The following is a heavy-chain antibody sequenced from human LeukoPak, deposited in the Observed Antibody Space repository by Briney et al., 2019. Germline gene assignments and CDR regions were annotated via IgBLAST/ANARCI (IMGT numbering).Heavy chain of an antibody. D-gene: IGHD3-3*01. J-gene: IGHJ5*02. CDR2: IYPADSDT. CDR3: VGPNFGVLQWFDP. Sequence: GESLKTSCQASGYSFTYYWIGWVRQMPGKGLEWMGIIYPADSDTRYNPSFQGQVSISADKSINTAYLQLNSLKASDTAIYYCVGPNFGVLQWFDPWGQGTLVTVSS. CDR1: GYSFTYYW. V-gene: IGHV5-51*01.